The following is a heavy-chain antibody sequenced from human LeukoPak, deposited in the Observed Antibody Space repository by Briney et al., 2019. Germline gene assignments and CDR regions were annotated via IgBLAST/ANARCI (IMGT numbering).Heavy chain of an antibody. D-gene: IGHD3-22*01. CDR1: GFTFSDYY. V-gene: IGHV3-11*01. CDR3: ARDGGPYYDDTSAYGPFDC. Sequence: AGGSLRLSCAASGFTFSDYYMTWIRQAPGEGLEWVSYISTSGSTILYADSVKGRFTISRDNAKNSLYLQMNSLRAEDTAVYYCARDGGPYYDDTSAYGPFDCWGQGTLVTVSS. J-gene: IGHJ4*02. CDR2: ISTSGSTI.